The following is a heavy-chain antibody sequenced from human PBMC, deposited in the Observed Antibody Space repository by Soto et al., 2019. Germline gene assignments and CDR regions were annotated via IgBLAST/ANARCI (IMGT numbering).Heavy chain of an antibody. CDR1: GYTFTSYD. Sequence: QVQLVQSGAEVKKPGASVKVSCKASGYTFTSYDINWVRQATGQGLEWMGWMNPNSGNTGYAQKFQGRVTMTRNTPKSTDYRGVGGLKSGDPGVFFCGGGGGGGGYWGQGTLVTVSS. V-gene: IGHV1-8*01. CDR3: GGGGGGGGY. CDR2: MNPNSGNT. J-gene: IGHJ4*02. D-gene: IGHD3-16*01.